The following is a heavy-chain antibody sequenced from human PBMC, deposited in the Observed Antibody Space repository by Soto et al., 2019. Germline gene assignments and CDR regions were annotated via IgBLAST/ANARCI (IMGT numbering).Heavy chain of an antibody. D-gene: IGHD2-21*02. CDR3: ARGGYIAVVTASFDY. CDR1: GYTFTSYD. V-gene: IGHV1-8*01. Sequence: ASVKVSCKASGYTFTSYDINWVRQATGQGLEWMGWMNPNSSNTSYAQKFLGRVTMTRDTSTSTVFMELSSLRSADTAVYYCARGGYIAVVTASFDYWGQGTLVTVSS. CDR2: MNPNSSNT. J-gene: IGHJ4*02.